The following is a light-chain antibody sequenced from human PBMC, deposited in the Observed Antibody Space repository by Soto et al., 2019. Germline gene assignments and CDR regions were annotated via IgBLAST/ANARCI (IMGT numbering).Light chain of an antibody. V-gene: IGKV1-39*01. J-gene: IGKJ1*01. CDR1: QSISNY. CDR3: QQSDSNPQT. CDR2: VAS. Sequence: DIQMTQSPSSLSASVGDRVTISCRASQSISNYLNWYQQKPGTAPKLLIYVASSLQSGVPSRFSGSGSGTDFTLTISSLQIEDFPTYFCQQSDSNPQTFGQGTKVEIK.